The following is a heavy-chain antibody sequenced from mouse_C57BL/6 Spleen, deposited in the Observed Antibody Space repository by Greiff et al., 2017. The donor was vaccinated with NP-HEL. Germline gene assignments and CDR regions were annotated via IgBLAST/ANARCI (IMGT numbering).Heavy chain of an antibody. D-gene: IGHD2-1*01. CDR1: GYAFSSYW. Sequence: LKESGASVKISCKASGYAFSSYWMNWVKQRPGKGLEWIGQIYPGDGDTNYNGKFKGKATLTADKSSSTAYMQLSSLTSEDSAVYFCARVYFYYFDYWGQGTTLTVSS. J-gene: IGHJ2*01. CDR2: IYPGDGDT. CDR3: ARVYFYYFDY. V-gene: IGHV1-80*01.